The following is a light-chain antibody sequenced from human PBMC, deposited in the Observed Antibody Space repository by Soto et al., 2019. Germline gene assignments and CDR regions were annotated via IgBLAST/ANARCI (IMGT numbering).Light chain of an antibody. CDR1: NSDIGNYNY. CDR3: SSYTSSRTLEV. V-gene: IGLV2-14*01. Sequence: QSALTQPASVSGSPGQSITISCTGTNSDIGNYNYVSWYQQHPGKAPKVMIYEVSNRPSGVSNRFSGSKSGNTASLTISGLQAEDEANYYCSSYTSSRTLEVFGGGTKLTV. J-gene: IGLJ2*01. CDR2: EVS.